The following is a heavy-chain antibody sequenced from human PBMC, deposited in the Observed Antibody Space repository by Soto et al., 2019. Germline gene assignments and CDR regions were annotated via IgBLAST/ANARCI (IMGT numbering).Heavy chain of an antibody. CDR3: ARSGSYDGYFDY. J-gene: IGHJ4*02. CDR2: IWYDGSNK. D-gene: IGHD1-26*01. CDR1: GFTFSSYG. Sequence: GGSLRLSCAASGFTFSSYGMHWVRQAPGKGLEWVAVIWYDGSNKYYADSVKGRFTISRDNSKNTLYLQMNSLRAEDTAVYYCARSGSYDGYFDYWGRGTLVTVSS. V-gene: IGHV3-33*01.